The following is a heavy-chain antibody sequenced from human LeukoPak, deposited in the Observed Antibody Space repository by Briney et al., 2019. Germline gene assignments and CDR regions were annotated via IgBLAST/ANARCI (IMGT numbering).Heavy chain of an antibody. CDR2: ISPSGSNT. D-gene: IGHD6-19*01. CDR3: ASRRSGWPNDAFDI. Sequence: GGSLRLSCAASGFTFSSYWMNWVRQAPGKGLEWLSYISPSGSNTFYADSVKGRFTISRDNAQNSLFLQMEGLRVEDTAVYYCASRRSGWPNDAFDIWGQGTMVTVTS. V-gene: IGHV3-48*01. J-gene: IGHJ3*02. CDR1: GFTFSSYW.